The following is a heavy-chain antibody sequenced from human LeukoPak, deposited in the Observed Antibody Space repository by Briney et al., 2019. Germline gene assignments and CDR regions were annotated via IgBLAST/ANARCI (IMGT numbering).Heavy chain of an antibody. V-gene: IGHV5-51*01. CDR1: GYSFSEYW. CDR2: IYPGDSDT. J-gene: IGHJ3*02. D-gene: IGHD3-3*01. CDR3: VRQARPDSSIFGVINDAFDI. Sequence: PGESLKISCKGSGYSFSEYWIGWVRQMPGKGLEWMGLIYPGDSDTRYSPSFRGQVIISADKSITTAYLQWSSLKASDTAIYYCVRQARPDSSIFGVINDAFDIWGQGTMVTVSS.